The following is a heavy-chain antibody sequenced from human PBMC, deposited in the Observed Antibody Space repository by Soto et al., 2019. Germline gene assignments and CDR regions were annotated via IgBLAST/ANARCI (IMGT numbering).Heavy chain of an antibody. J-gene: IGHJ4*02. V-gene: IGHV3-30*18. D-gene: IGHD6-19*01. CDR3: AKDWGIAVAGTYLDYFDY. CDR2: ISYDGSNK. CDR1: EGKCVDYG. Sequence: WGPMRHRWGASEGKCVDYGRRCIIQNQGKGLEWVAVISYDGSNKYYADSVKGRFTISRDNSKNTLYLQMNSLRAEDTAVYYCAKDWGIAVAGTYLDYFDYWGQGTLVTVSS.